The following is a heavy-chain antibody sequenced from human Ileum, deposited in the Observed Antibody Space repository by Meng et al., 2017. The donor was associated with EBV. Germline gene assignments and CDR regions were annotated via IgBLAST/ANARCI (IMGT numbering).Heavy chain of an antibody. CDR3: GHRDGSYGWYPDS. V-gene: IGHV2-5*02. CDR2: TYGDDDK. CDR1: GYSLTISVMS. D-gene: IGHD6-19*01. J-gene: IGHJ5*01. Sequence: ITLQESGPPPMTPAPTPTLTRTSPGYSLTISVMSGGWLPKPQGKAWEWLALTYGDDDKHYNPSLGSRLAINKATSKKQVILTITNMDAVDIGTYYCGHRDGSYGWYPDSWGQGTLVTVSS.